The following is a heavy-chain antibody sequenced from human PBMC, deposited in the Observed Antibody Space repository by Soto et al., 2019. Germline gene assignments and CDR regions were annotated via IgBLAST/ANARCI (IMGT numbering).Heavy chain of an antibody. CDR3: AREEYNWNDRGVNWFDP. J-gene: IGHJ5*02. CDR1: GDSVSSNSAA. D-gene: IGHD1-1*01. Sequence: SQTLSLTCAISGDSVSSNSAAWNWIRQSPSRGLEWLGRTYYRSKWYNDYAVSVKSRITINPDTSKNQFSLQLNSVTPEDTAVYYCAREEYNWNDRGVNWFDPWGQGTLVTVSS. V-gene: IGHV6-1*01. CDR2: TYYRSKWYN.